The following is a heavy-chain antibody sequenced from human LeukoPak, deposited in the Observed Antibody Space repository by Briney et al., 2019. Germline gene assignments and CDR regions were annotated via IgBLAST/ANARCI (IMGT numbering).Heavy chain of an antibody. V-gene: IGHV4-39*07. D-gene: IGHD1-14*01. CDR3: ARVPRQTYAATGRVWYWYFDL. CDR2: IYYSGST. CDR1: GGSISCSSYY. Sequence: PSETLSLTCTVSGGSISCSSYYWGWIRQPPGKGLEWIGSIYYSGSTYYNPSLKSRVTISVDTSKNQFSLKLSSVTAADTAVYYCARVPRQTYAATGRVWYWYFDLWGRGTLVTVSS. J-gene: IGHJ2*01.